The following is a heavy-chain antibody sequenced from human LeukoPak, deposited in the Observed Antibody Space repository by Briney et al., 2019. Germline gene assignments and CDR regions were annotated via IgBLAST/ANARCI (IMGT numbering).Heavy chain of an antibody. CDR3: ARPPYTSSLKYFQH. V-gene: IGHV5-51*01. J-gene: IGHJ1*01. Sequence: GESLKISCKGSGYSFSSYWIGWVRQVPGKGLEWMGIIYPGDSDTRYSPSFQGQVTISADKSISTAYLQWSRLKASDTAIYYCARPPYTSSLKYFQHWGQGTLVTVSS. D-gene: IGHD6-13*01. CDR1: GYSFSSYW. CDR2: IYPGDSDT.